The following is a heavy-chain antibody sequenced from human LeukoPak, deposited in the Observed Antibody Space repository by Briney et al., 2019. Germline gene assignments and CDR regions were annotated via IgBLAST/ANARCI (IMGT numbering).Heavy chain of an antibody. Sequence: GGSLRLSCAPSGFTFSNYAMCWVRQAPGKGLEWVSGISGSGGSTYYADSVKGRFTISRDNSKNTLYLQMNSLRAEDTAIYYCASGVGVRNYFDYWGQGTLVTVSS. CDR1: GFTFSNYA. D-gene: IGHD3-10*01. J-gene: IGHJ4*02. CDR3: ASGVGVRNYFDY. V-gene: IGHV3-23*01. CDR2: ISGSGGST.